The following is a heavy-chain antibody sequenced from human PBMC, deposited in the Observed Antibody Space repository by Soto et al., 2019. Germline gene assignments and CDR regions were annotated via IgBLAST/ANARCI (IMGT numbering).Heavy chain of an antibody. CDR2: FDPEDGET. D-gene: IGHD3-22*01. CDR1: GYTPTELS. J-gene: IGHJ4*02. CDR3: ARPRGYYDSSGYYSPFDY. Sequence: ASVKVSCKVSGYTPTELSMHWVRQAPGKGLGWMGGFDPEDGETIYAQKFQGRVTMTEDTSTDTAYMELSSLRSEDTAVYYCARPRGYYDSSGYYSPFDYLGQGTLVAVCS. V-gene: IGHV1-24*01.